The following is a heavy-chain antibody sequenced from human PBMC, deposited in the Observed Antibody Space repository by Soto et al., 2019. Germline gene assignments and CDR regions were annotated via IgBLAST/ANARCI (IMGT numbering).Heavy chain of an antibody. D-gene: IGHD6-13*01. CDR2: ISPNSGNT. J-gene: IGHJ5*02. V-gene: IGHV1-18*01. Sequence: GASVKVSCKASGYTFTSYGISWVRQAPGQGLEWMGWISPNSGNTNYAQKLQGWVTMTTDTSTSTAYMELSRLRSDDTAVYYCARAGYSSSDNWFDPWGQGTLVTVSS. CDR3: ARAGYSSSDNWFDP. CDR1: GYTFTSYG.